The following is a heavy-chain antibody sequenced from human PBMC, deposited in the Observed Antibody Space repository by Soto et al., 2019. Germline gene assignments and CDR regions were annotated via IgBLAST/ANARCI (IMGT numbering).Heavy chain of an antibody. V-gene: IGHV1-24*01. D-gene: IGHD2-15*01. J-gene: IGHJ5*02. CDR1: GYTLTELS. Sequence: QVQLVQSGAEVKKPGASVKVSCKVSGYTLTELSMHWVRQAPGKGLEWMGGFDPEDGETIYAQKFQGRVTMTEDTSTDTAYMELSSLRSEDTAVYYCASLQNRYCSGGSCYTYNWFDPWGQGTLVTVSS. CDR2: FDPEDGET. CDR3: ASLQNRYCSGGSCYTYNWFDP.